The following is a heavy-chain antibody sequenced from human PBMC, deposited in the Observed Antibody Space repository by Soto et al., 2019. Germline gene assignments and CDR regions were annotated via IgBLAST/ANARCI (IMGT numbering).Heavy chain of an antibody. CDR1: GYTFTSYA. CDR3: ARGGFQARSGGMDV. D-gene: IGHD3-10*01. J-gene: IGHJ6*02. CDR2: INAGNGNT. V-gene: IGHV1-3*01. Sequence: QVQLVQSGAEVKKPGASVKVSCKASGYTFTSYAMHWVRQAPGQRLEWMGWINAGNGNTKYSQKFQGRVTISRDTSASKAYMELSSLRSEDTAVYYCARGGFQARSGGMDVGGQGTTVTVSS.